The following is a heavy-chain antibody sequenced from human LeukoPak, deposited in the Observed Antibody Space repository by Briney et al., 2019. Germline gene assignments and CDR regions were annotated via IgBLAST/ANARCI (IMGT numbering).Heavy chain of an antibody. Sequence: SVKVSCKASGGSFSSYTISWVRQAPGQGLEWMGRIIPILGIANYAQKFQGRVTITADKSTSTAYMELSSLRSEDTAVYYCAYNWNDDYFDYWGQGTLVTVSS. CDR2: IIPILGIA. CDR1: GGSFSSYT. J-gene: IGHJ4*02. CDR3: AYNWNDDYFDY. V-gene: IGHV1-69*02. D-gene: IGHD1-20*01.